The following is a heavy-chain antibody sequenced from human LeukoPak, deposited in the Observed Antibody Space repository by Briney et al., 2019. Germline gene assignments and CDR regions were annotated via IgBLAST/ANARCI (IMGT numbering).Heavy chain of an antibody. J-gene: IGHJ4*02. CDR3: APRTTD. V-gene: IGHV3-21*01. D-gene: IGHD4-17*01. CDR2: MSGRRSYI. Sequence: PGGSLRLSCAASGFPFSTYSMNWVRQAPGRGLELVLSMSGRRSYISYADSVKGRFTISRDNAKNSLYLQMNSLRAEDTAIYDCAPRTTDWGQGTLVTVSS. CDR1: GFPFSTYS.